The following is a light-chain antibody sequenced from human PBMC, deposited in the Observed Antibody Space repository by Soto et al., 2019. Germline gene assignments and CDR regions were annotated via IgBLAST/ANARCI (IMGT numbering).Light chain of an antibody. CDR3: EQTYSDPPT. CDR1: EPISEF. CDR2: AAS. J-gene: IGKJ2*01. V-gene: IGKV1-39*01. Sequence: DIQMTQSPSSLSASVGDRVTLTCRASEPISEFLNWYSRRPGGAPKLLIYAASSLPSGVPPRFSGDGSGTDFTLTIRSLQPEDFATYYCEQTYSDPPTFGQGTKLEVK.